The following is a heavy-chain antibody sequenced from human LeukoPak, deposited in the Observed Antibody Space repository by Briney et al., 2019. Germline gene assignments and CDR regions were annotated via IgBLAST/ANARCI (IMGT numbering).Heavy chain of an antibody. Sequence: GASVKVSCKTSGGTFNSHIFSWVRQAPGQGLGWMGRITPILGTTKYAQKFQGRVTITADKFTTTAYMELSSLRSEDTAIYYCTRVNLRGSNYNWFDPWAREPWSPSPQ. CDR3: TRVNLRGSNYNWFDP. CDR2: ITPILGTT. D-gene: IGHD1-26*01. CDR1: GGTFNSHI. V-gene: IGHV1-69*08. J-gene: IGHJ5*02.